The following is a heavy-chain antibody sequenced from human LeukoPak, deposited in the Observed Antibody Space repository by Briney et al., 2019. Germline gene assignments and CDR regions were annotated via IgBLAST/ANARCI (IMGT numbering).Heavy chain of an antibody. CDR3: ARDSGSYYFDY. D-gene: IGHD1-26*01. CDR2: INPNSGGT. CDR1: GYTFTGYY. V-gene: IGHV1-2*02. J-gene: IGHJ4*02. Sequence: ASVKVSCKASGYTFTGYYMHWVRQAPGHGLEWMGWINPNSGGTNYAQKFQSRVTMTRETSISTAYMELSRLRSDDTAVYYCARDSGSYYFDYWGQGTLVTVSS.